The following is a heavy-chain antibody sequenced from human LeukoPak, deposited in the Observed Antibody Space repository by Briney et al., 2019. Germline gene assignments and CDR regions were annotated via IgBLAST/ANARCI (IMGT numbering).Heavy chain of an antibody. Sequence: GGSLRLSCAASGFTFSSYAMHWVRQAPGKGLEWVAVISYDGSNKYYADSVKGRFTISRDNSKNTLYLQMNSLRAEDTAVYYCARGPGGSGWYREVASWGQGTLVTVSS. CDR2: ISYDGSNK. CDR3: ARGPGGSGWYREVAS. CDR1: GFTFSSYA. V-gene: IGHV3-30*04. J-gene: IGHJ5*02. D-gene: IGHD6-19*01.